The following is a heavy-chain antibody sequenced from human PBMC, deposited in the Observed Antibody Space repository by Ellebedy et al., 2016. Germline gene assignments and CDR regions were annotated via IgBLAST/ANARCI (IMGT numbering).Heavy chain of an antibody. CDR2: ISANGDKR. D-gene: IGHD2-2*01. Sequence: GESLKISXAVSGLPFSTFFMSWVRQAPGKGLEWVATISANGDKRDLADSVQGRFTISRDNFRNTLHLQMNNLRGEDTAVYYCRQGHYADYWGQGTLVTVSS. V-gene: IGHV3-23*01. J-gene: IGHJ4*02. CDR1: GLPFSTFF. CDR3: RQGHYADY.